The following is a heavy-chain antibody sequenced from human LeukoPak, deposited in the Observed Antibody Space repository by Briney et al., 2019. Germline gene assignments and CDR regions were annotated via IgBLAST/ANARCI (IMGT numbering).Heavy chain of an antibody. CDR1: GFTFTSYE. V-gene: IGHV3-48*03. D-gene: IGHD4-17*01. Sequence: GGSLRLSCAASGFTFTSYEMNWVSQAPGKGLEWVSYISSSSNFIYYADSVKGRFTISRDNAKNSLYLQMNSLRAEDTAVYYCARENGDWYFDYWGQGTLVTVSS. J-gene: IGHJ4*02. CDR3: ARENGDWYFDY. CDR2: ISSSSNFI.